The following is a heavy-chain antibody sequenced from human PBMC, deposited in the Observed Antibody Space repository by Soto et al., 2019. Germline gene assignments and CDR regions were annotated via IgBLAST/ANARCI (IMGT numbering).Heavy chain of an antibody. V-gene: IGHV1-69*13. J-gene: IGHJ4*02. Sequence: ASVKVSCKASGGTFSSYAISWVRQAPGQGLEWMGGIIPIFGTANYAQKFQGRVTITADESTSTAYMELSSLRSEDTAVYYCASPYDSSGYVIDYWGQGTLVTAPQ. D-gene: IGHD3-22*01. CDR3: ASPYDSSGYVIDY. CDR1: GGTFSSYA. CDR2: IIPIFGTA.